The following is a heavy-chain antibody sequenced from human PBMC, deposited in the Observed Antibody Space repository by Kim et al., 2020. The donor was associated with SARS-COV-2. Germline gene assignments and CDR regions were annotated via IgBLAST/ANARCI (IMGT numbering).Heavy chain of an antibody. J-gene: IGHJ4*02. Sequence: STKYNPSLKSRVTISVDTSKNQFSLKLSSVTAADTAVYYCASLGSSDFDYWGQGTLVTVSS. CDR3: ASLGSSDFDY. D-gene: IGHD6-19*01. V-gene: IGHV4-34*01. CDR2: ST.